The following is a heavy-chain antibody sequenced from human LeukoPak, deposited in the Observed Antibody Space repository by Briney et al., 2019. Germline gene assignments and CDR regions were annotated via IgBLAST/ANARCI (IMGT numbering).Heavy chain of an antibody. D-gene: IGHD3-3*01. CDR3: ASLKALDLVGDFWSGPPDY. Sequence: SETLSLTCAVYGGSFSGYYWSWIRQPPGKGLEWIGEINHSGSTNYNPSLKSRVTISVDTSKNQFSLKLSSVTAADTAVYYCASLKALDLVGDFWSGPPDYWGQGTLVTVSS. V-gene: IGHV4-34*01. CDR1: GGSFSGYY. CDR2: INHSGST. J-gene: IGHJ4*02.